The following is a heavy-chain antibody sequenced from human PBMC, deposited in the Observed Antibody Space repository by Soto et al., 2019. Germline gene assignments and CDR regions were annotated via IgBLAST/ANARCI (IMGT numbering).Heavy chain of an antibody. Sequence: SVKVSCKASGGTFSSYTISWVRQAPGQGLEWMGRIIPILGIANYAQKFQGRVTITADKSTSTAYMELSSLRSEDTAVDYCARTTESYVDWLPPSYYYYYLAVSGTGTTVPVSS. V-gene: IGHV1-69*02. CDR2: IIPILGIA. D-gene: IGHD3-9*01. J-gene: IGHJ6*03. CDR3: ARTTESYVDWLPPSYYYYYLAV. CDR1: GGTFSSYT.